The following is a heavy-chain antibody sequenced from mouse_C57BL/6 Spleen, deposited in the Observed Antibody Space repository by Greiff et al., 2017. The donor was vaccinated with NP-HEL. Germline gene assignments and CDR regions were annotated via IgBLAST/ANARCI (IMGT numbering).Heavy chain of an antibody. CDR1: GYTFTNYW. CDR3: ARAYYYGSSYEGFDY. CDR2: IYPGGGYT. D-gene: IGHD1-1*01. V-gene: IGHV1-63*01. Sequence: VQLQQSGAELVRPGTSVKMSCKASGYTFTNYWIGWAKQRPGHGLEWIGDIYPGGGYTNYNEKFKGKATLTADKSSSTAYMQFSSLTSEDSAIYYCARAYYYGSSYEGFDYWGQGTTLTVSS. J-gene: IGHJ2*01.